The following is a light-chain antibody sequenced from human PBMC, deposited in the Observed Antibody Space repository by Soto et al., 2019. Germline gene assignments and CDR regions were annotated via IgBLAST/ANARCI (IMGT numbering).Light chain of an antibody. Sequence: DIQMTQSPSSVSASVGDTVTINCRASQIMTSWLAWYQQRPGKAPKLLIFAASTLKSGVPSRFSGSVSRTDLTLTITVLQPEDVATYYCQQAHTLPITFGQGTRLEI. CDR1: QIMTSW. J-gene: IGKJ5*01. V-gene: IGKV1D-12*01. CDR2: AAS. CDR3: QQAHTLPIT.